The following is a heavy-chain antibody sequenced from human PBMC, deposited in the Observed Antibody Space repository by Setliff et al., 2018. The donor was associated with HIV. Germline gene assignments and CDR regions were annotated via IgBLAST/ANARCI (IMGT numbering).Heavy chain of an antibody. CDR3: ARGRRVMCSGPYYYKHYMDV. Sequence: ASVQVSCKASGYTFPGYYMQWVRQAPRQGLAWVGWIIPNSGGANYAQNFQGRVTMTSDTSISTAYMELRRLRSDDTAVYYCARGRRVMCSGPYYYKHYMDVWFKGTMVTVSS. CDR2: IIPNSGGA. J-gene: IGHJ6*03. V-gene: IGHV1-2*02. CDR1: GYTFPGYY. D-gene: IGHD6-19*01.